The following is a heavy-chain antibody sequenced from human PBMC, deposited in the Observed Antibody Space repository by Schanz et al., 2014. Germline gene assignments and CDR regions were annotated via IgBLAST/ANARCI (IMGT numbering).Heavy chain of an antibody. D-gene: IGHD1-26*01. J-gene: IGHJ6*02. Sequence: QVQLVQSGTEVKKPGSSVTISCKVSGGTFRSYTISWVRQAPGQGLEWMGGIIPVVGSAHYAQKFQGRVAVTADTSTTTAYLELRSLGVEDTAVYYCAKKGVGSSDSYYNYGMDVWGQGT. CDR2: IIPVVGSA. V-gene: IGHV1-69*08. CDR1: GGTFRSYT. CDR3: AKKGVGSSDSYYNYGMDV.